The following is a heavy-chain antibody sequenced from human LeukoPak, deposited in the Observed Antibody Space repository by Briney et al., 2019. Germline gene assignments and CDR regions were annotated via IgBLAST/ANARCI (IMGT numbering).Heavy chain of an antibody. CDR1: GFTFGDYA. CDR3: TRGPNPNDFWSGYYDDY. CDR2: IRSKAYGGTT. V-gene: IGHV3-49*03. J-gene: IGHJ4*02. Sequence: GGSLRLSCKASGFTFGDYAMSWFRQAPGKGLEWVGFIRSKAYGGTTEYAASVKGRFTISRDDSKSIAYLQMNSLKTEDTAVYYCTRGPNPNDFWSGYYDDYWGQGTLVTVSS. D-gene: IGHD3-3*01.